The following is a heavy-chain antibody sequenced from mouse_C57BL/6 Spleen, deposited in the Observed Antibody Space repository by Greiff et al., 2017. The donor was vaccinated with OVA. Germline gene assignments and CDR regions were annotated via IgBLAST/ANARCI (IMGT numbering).Heavy chain of an antibody. D-gene: IGHD1-1*02. J-gene: IGHJ4*01. CDR3: TRGDYGDAMDY. Sequence: EVKLMESGEGLVKPGGSLKLSCAASGFTFSSYAMSWVRQTPEKRLEWVAYISSGGDYIYYADTVKGRFTISRDNARNTLYLQMSSLKSEDTAMYYCTRGDYGDAMDYWGQGTSVTVSS. CDR2: ISSGGDYI. CDR1: GFTFSSYA. V-gene: IGHV5-9-1*02.